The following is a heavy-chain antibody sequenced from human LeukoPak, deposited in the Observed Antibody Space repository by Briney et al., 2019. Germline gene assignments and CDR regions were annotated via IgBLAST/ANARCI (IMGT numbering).Heavy chain of an antibody. V-gene: IGHV4-30-2*01. CDR1: GGSISSGGYS. D-gene: IGHD4-23*01. CDR3: ARGPRNYGGRLDY. CDR2: IYHSGST. Sequence: SETLSLTCAVSGGSISSGGYSWSWIRQPQGKGLEWIGYIYHSGSTYYNPSLKSRVTISVDRSNNQFSLKLSSVTAADTAGYYCARGPRNYGGRLDYWGQGTLVTVSS. J-gene: IGHJ4*02.